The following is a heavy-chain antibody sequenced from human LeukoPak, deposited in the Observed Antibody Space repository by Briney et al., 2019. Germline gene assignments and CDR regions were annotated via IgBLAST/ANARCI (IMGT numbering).Heavy chain of an antibody. CDR1: GFTFSSYG. V-gene: IGHV3-30*18. CDR3: AKDLTPTPLRFLEWYPFDY. CDR2: ISYDGSNK. Sequence: GGSLRLSCAASGFTFSSYGMHWVRQAPGKGLEWVAVISYDGSNKYYADSVKGRFTISRDNSKNTLYLQMNSLRAEDTAVYYCAKDLTPTPLRFLEWYPFDYWGQGTLVTVSS. J-gene: IGHJ4*02. D-gene: IGHD3-3*01.